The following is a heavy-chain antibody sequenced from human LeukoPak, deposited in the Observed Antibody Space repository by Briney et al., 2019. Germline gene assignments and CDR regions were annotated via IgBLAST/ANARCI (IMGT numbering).Heavy chain of an antibody. D-gene: IGHD3-10*01. Sequence: SETLSLTCTVSGGSISSSSYYWGRIRQPPGKGLEWIGSIYYSGSTYYNPSLKSRVTISVDTSKNQFSLKLSSVTAADTAVYYCARDSGVRGVIGGHYWGQGTLVTVSS. CDR2: IYYSGST. J-gene: IGHJ4*02. V-gene: IGHV4-39*07. CDR3: ARDSGVRGVIGGHY. CDR1: GGSISSSSYY.